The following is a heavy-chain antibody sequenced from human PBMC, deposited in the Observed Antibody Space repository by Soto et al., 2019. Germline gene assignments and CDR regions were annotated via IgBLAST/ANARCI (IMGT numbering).Heavy chain of an antibody. CDR1: GFTFSTYV. Sequence: QVQLVESGGGVVQPGRSLRLSCIASGFTFSTYVMHWVRQAPGEGLEWVAGISVDGGSTHYTDSVKGRFTNSRDNAKNTVYLQMDSLTVEETTVYYCAREDESSGHAGTFKHWGQGPLVTVSS. D-gene: IGHD3-22*01. J-gene: IGHJ1*01. CDR3: AREDESSGHAGTFKH. V-gene: IGHV3-30*14. CDR2: ISVDGGST.